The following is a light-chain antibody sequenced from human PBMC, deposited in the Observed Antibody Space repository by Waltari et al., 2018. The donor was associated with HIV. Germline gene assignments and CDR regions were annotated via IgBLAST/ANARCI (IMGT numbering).Light chain of an antibody. CDR2: DVF. CDR1: SSAVGGYNF. Sequence: QSALTQPASVSGSPGQSITVSCTGTSSAVGGYNFVSWYQQHPGKAPKLIIFDVFKRPAGVSERFSGSRSGNTASLTVAGLQAEDEADYYCCSYAGSRTWVFGGGTALTVL. CDR3: CSYAGSRTWV. V-gene: IGLV2-23*02. J-gene: IGLJ3*02.